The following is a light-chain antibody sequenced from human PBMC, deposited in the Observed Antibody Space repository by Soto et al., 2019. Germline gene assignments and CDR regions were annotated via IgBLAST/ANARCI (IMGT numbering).Light chain of an antibody. V-gene: IGLV2-11*01. J-gene: IGLJ1*01. CDR1: SSDVGGYNY. Sequence: QSVLTQPRSVSGSPGQSVTISCTGTSSDVGGYNYVSWYRQHPGKAPKLTIYDVTKRPSGVPDRFSGSKSGNTASLTISGLQAEDEADYYCCSYAGSYTYVFGTGTKVTVL. CDR2: DVT. CDR3: CSYAGSYTYV.